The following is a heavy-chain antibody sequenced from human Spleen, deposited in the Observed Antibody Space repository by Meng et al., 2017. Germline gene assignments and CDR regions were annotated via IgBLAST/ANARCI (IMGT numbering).Heavy chain of an antibody. CDR1: GYSFPHHG. CDR3: ARDPSNTSGCYAYSDY. V-gene: IGHV1-18*01. CDR2: ISGYNGDT. D-gene: IGHD6-19*01. J-gene: IGHJ4*02. Sequence: QVQLVQSEVAVKKPGASGKVSCKASGYSFPHHGITWVRQAPGQGLEWLGWISGYNGDTHYAQKLQGTVTITTDTSTSTVYMELRSLRSDDTAVYSCARDPSNTSGCYAYSDYWGQRTLVTVSS.